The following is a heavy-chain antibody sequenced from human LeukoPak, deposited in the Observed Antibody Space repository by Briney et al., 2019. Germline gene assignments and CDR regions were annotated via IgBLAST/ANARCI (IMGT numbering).Heavy chain of an antibody. D-gene: IGHD3-10*01. CDR2: ISYDGSNK. Sequence: GGSLRLSCAASGFTFSSYATHWVRQAPGKGLEWVAVISYDGSNKYYADSVKGRFTISRDNSKNTLYLQMNSLRAEDTAVYYCAAPLWFGESSFDYWGQGTLVTVSS. J-gene: IGHJ4*02. CDR1: GFTFSSYA. CDR3: AAPLWFGESSFDY. V-gene: IGHV3-30-3*01.